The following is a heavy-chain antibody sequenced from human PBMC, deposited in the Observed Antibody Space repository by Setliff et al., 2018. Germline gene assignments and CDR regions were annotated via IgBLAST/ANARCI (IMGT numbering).Heavy chain of an antibody. Sequence: TLSLTCTVSGASIGSGSHYWSWIRQPAGRGLEWIGRIYTSGTTNYSPSLKSRVSISSDTSKNVISLKLNSVTAADTGVYYCARLNFWSGFWYFTLWGQGTPVTVSS. CDR2: IYTSGTT. V-gene: IGHV4-61*02. D-gene: IGHD3-3*01. CDR3: ARLNFWSGFWYFTL. J-gene: IGHJ4*02. CDR1: GASIGSGSHY.